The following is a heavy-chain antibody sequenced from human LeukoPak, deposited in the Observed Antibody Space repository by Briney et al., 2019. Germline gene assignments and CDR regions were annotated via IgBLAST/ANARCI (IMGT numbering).Heavy chain of an antibody. CDR1: GYTFTGYY. V-gene: IGHV1-2*02. Sequence: ASVKASCKASGYTFTGYYMHWVRQAPGLGLAWMGWINPDSGGTNYAQKFQGRATMTRDTAISTVYMELSRLRSDDTAVYYCARVGAYDNWFDPWGQGTLVTVSS. CDR2: INPDSGGT. J-gene: IGHJ5*02. CDR3: ARVGAYDNWFDP. D-gene: IGHD5-12*01.